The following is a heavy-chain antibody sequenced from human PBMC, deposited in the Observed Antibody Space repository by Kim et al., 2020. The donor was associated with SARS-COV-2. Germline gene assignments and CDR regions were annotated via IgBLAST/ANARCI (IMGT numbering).Heavy chain of an antibody. Sequence: GGSLRLSCAASGFTFSSYGMHWVRQAPGKGLEWVAVIWYDGSNKYYADSVKGRFTISRDNSKNTLYLQMNSLRAEDTAVYYCAREPTNYYDSSGYSSIDYWGQGTLVTVSS. J-gene: IGHJ4*02. V-gene: IGHV3-33*01. D-gene: IGHD3-22*01. CDR1: GFTFSSYG. CDR2: IWYDGSNK. CDR3: AREPTNYYDSSGYSSIDY.